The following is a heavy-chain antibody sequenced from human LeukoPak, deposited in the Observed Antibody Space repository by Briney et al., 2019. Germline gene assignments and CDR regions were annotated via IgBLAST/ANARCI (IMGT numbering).Heavy chain of an antibody. Sequence: SETLSLTCTVSGGSISSYYWSWIRQPPGKGLEWIGYIYYSGSTNYNPSLKSRVTISVDTSKNQFSLKLSSVTAADTAVYYCARARGGYWLHAFDIWGQGTMVTVSS. CDR3: ARARGGYWLHAFDI. V-gene: IGHV4-59*01. CDR2: IYYSGST. J-gene: IGHJ3*02. D-gene: IGHD1-26*01. CDR1: GGSISSYY.